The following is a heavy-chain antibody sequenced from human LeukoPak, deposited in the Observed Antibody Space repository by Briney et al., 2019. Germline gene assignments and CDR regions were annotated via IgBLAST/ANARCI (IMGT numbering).Heavy chain of an antibody. Sequence: GGSLRLSCAASGFAFSSYWMHWVRQAPGKGLVWVSALTGSGGSTYYADSVKGRFTISRDNSKKTLFLQMNSLRAEDTAVYYCAKDLAPAAYWGQGTLVTVSS. CDR3: AKDLAPAAY. D-gene: IGHD2-2*01. V-gene: IGHV3-23*01. CDR2: LTGSGGST. J-gene: IGHJ4*02. CDR1: GFAFSSYW.